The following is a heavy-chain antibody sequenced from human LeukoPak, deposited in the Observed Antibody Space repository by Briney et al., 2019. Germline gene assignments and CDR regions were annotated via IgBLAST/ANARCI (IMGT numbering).Heavy chain of an antibody. V-gene: IGHV1-8*01. CDR1: GYTFTSYD. CDR3: ARVVDYYGSGSYYD. D-gene: IGHD3-10*01. Sequence: ASVKVSCKASGYTFTSYDINWVRQATGQGLEWMGWMNPNSGNTGYAQKFQGRVTMTRNTSIRTAYMELSSLRSEDTAVYYCARVVDYYGSGSYYDWGQGTLVTVSS. J-gene: IGHJ4*02. CDR2: MNPNSGNT.